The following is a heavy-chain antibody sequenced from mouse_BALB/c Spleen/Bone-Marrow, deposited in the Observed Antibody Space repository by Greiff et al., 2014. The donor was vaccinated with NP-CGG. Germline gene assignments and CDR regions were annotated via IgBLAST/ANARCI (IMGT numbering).Heavy chain of an antibody. Sequence: EVHLVESGGGLAKPGGSLKLSCAASGFTFSDYYMYWVRQTPEERLEWVATISDGGGYTYYPDSVWGRFTISRDNAKNNLYLQMSSLKSEDTAMYYCARSGERYGAMDYWGQGTSVTVFS. D-gene: IGHD2-10*02. CDR3: ARSGERYGAMDY. CDR2: ISDGGGYT. CDR1: GFTFSDYY. J-gene: IGHJ4*01. V-gene: IGHV5-4*02.